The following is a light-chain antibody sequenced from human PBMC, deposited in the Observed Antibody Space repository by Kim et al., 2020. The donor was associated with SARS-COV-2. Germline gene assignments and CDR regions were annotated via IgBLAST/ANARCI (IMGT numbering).Light chain of an antibody. J-gene: IGKJ4*01. Sequence: DIQMTQSPSSLSASVGDRVTISCRASQGISNSLAWYQQRPGEAPKVLLYATSRLESGVPSRFSGRGSGTDYNLTISSLQPEDFGTYYCQQYWDSLLTFGGGTIVEIK. CDR1: QGISNS. V-gene: IGKV1-NL1*01. CDR2: ATS. CDR3: QQYWDSLLT.